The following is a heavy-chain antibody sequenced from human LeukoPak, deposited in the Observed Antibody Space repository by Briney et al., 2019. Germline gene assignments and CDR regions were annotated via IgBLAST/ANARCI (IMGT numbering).Heavy chain of an antibody. Sequence: PGGSLRLSCAASGFTFTSYAVSWVRQAPGKGLEWVSSISGGGGTTYDADSVRGRFTISRDNSKNTLYLQMNSLRAEDTAVYYCAKDITSGWGRFDYWGQGTLVTVSS. CDR3: AKDITSGWGRFDY. CDR1: GFTFTSYA. CDR2: ISGGGGTT. V-gene: IGHV3-23*01. D-gene: IGHD6-19*01. J-gene: IGHJ4*02.